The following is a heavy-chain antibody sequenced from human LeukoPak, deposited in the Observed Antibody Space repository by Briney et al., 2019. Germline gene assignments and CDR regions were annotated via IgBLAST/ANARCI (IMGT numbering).Heavy chain of an antibody. CDR3: ASASSLYYDSSGYFDAFDI. D-gene: IGHD3-22*01. V-gene: IGHV1-46*01. CDR2: INPSGGST. CDR1: GYTFTSYY. Sequence: GASVKVSCKASGYTFTSYYMHWVRQAPGQGLEWMGIINPSGGSTSYAQKFQGRVTMTRDTSTSTVYMELSSLRSEDTAVHYCASASSLYYDSSGYFDAFDIWGQGTMVTVSS. J-gene: IGHJ3*02.